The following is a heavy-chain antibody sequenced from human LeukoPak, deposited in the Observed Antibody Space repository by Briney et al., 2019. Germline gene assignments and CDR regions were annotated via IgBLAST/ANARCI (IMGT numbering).Heavy chain of an antibody. Sequence: GASVKVSCKASGYTFTSYGTSWVRRAPGQGLEWMGWTSAYNGNTNYAQKLQGRVTMTTDTSTSTAYMELRSLRSDDTAVYYCARVSGYETDYWGQGTLVTVSS. CDR2: TSAYNGNT. CDR1: GYTFTSYG. V-gene: IGHV1-18*04. J-gene: IGHJ4*02. D-gene: IGHD5-12*01. CDR3: ARVSGYETDY.